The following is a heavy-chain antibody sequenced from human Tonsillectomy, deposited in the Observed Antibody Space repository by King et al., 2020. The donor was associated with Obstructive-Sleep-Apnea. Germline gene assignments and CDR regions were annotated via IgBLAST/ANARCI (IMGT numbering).Heavy chain of an antibody. Sequence: VQLVESGGGSVQTGGSLRLSCEASGFTFSEHYMEWVRQAPGKGPEWVGRIKNKDCKYATEYAASVKGRFTISRDDSQNSLYLQMNSLRSEDTAVYYCAKALGSPTVGTQWGQGTPVTV. V-gene: IGHV3-72*01. CDR1: GFTFSEHY. J-gene: IGHJ4*02. CDR2: IKNKDCKYAT. CDR3: AKALGSPTVGTQ. D-gene: IGHD4-23*01.